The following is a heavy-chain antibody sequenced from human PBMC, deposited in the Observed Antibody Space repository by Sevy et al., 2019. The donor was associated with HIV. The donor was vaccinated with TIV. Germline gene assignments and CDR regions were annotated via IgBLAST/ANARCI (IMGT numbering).Heavy chain of an antibody. CDR2: IKGDGSDK. CDR3: AHETFGRFES. CDR1: GFTFSANW. D-gene: IGHD3-16*01. Sequence: GGFLRLSCAASGFTFSANWMNWVRQAPGRGLEWVANIKGDGSDKNYVDSVEGRFTISRDNAKNLLYLQMNSLRVEDTAVYYCAHETFGRFESWGQGTLVTVSS. J-gene: IGHJ4*02. V-gene: IGHV3-7*01.